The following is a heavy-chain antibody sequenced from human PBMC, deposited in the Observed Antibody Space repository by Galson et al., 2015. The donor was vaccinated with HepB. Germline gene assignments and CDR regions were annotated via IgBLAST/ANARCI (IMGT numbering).Heavy chain of an antibody. CDR1: GFTFDDYA. Sequence: SLRLSCAASGFTFDDYAMHWVRQAPGKGLEWVSGISWNSGSIGYADSVKGRFTISRDNAKNSLYLQMNSLRAEDTALYYCAKDNHRYSYGYRGMDVWGQGTTVTVSS. CDR2: ISWNSGSI. D-gene: IGHD5-18*01. CDR3: AKDNHRYSYGYRGMDV. V-gene: IGHV3-9*01. J-gene: IGHJ6*02.